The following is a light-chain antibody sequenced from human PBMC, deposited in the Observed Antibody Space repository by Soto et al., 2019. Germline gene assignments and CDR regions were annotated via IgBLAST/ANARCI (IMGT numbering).Light chain of an antibody. Sequence: EIVITQSPATLSVSPGERATLSCRASQSVSSNLAWYQQKPGQAPRLLIYGASTRATGIPARFSGSGSGTEFTLTISSLPSEDFAVYYCQQYNNWPRTFCQGTKV. CDR3: QQYNNWPRT. CDR1: QSVSSN. J-gene: IGKJ1*01. CDR2: GAS. V-gene: IGKV3-15*01.